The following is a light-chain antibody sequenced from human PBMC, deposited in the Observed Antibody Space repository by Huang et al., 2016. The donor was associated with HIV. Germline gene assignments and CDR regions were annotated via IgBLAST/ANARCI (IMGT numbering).Light chain of an antibody. CDR3: QQYGNSLA. V-gene: IGKV3-20*01. J-gene: IGKJ1*01. Sequence: EIVLTQSPGILSLSPGESATLSCRASQSVFNNNYLAWYQQKPGQAPRLLIFGASSTATGISDRFRGSGSGTDFTLTISRLEPEDFAVYYCQQYGNSLAFGPGTKVEIK. CDR1: QSVFNNNY. CDR2: GAS.